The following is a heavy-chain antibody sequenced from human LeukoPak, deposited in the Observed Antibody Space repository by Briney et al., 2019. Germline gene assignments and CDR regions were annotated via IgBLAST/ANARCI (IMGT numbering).Heavy chain of an antibody. Sequence: SETLSLTCTVSGGSISSYYWSWIRQPPGKGLEWIGYIYTSGSTNYHPSLKSRVTISVDTSKNQFSLKLSSVTAADTAVYYCARLGYSGYGVLTPYYMDVWGKGTTVTVSS. CDR3: ARLGYSGYGVLTPYYMDV. V-gene: IGHV4-4*09. CDR2: IYTSGST. D-gene: IGHD5-12*01. J-gene: IGHJ6*03. CDR1: GGSISSYY.